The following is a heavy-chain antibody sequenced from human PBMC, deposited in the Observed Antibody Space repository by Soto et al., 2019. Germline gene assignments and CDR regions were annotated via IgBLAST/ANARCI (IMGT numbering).Heavy chain of an antibody. CDR2: IYPVDSDT. D-gene: IGHD3-3*01. V-gene: IGHV5-51*01. Sequence: PGESLKISCKGSGYSFTNYWIGWMRQVPGKGLEWMGLIYPVDSDTRYSPSFQGHVTISADKSISTAYLQWSSLKASDTAVYYCANWGNYDFWAGYSPGLYYGMDVWGQGTTVTVSS. CDR3: ANWGNYDFWAGYSPGLYYGMDV. J-gene: IGHJ6*02. CDR1: GYSFTNYW.